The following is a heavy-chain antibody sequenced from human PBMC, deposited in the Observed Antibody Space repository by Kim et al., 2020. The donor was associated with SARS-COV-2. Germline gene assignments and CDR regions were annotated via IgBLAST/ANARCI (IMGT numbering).Heavy chain of an antibody. D-gene: IGHD3-16*02. V-gene: IGHV3-23*01. CDR1: GITFSSYA. Sequence: GGSLRLSCAASGITFSSYAMTWVRQAPGKGLEWVSTLTGGGATPFYADSVRGRFTISRDNSKNTLYLRLFSLSAEDTAVYYCATDVHPPHLSSPLAYWG. J-gene: IGHJ4*01. CDR2: LTGGGATP. CDR3: ATDVHPPHLSSPLAY.